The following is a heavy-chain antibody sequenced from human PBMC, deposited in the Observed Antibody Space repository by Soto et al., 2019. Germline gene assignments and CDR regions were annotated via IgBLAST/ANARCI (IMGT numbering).Heavy chain of an antibody. V-gene: IGHV4-59*01. D-gene: IGHD3-10*01. CDR2: IYYSGST. Sequence: SETLSLTCTVSGGSISSYYWGWFRQPPGKGLEWIGYIYYSGSTNYNPSLKSRVTISVDTSKNQFSLKLSSVTAADTAVYYCARVWGGAFDIWGQGTMVTVSS. J-gene: IGHJ3*02. CDR3: ARVWGGAFDI. CDR1: GGSISSYY.